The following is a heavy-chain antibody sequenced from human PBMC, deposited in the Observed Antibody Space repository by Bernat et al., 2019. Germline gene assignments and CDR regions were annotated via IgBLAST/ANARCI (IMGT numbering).Heavy chain of an antibody. Sequence: EVQLVESGGGLVQPGGSLRLSCAASGFTFSTYSMNWVRQAPGKGLGWVSYISSGSSTIYYADSVKGRFTISRDNAKNSLYRQMNSLRDEDTAVYYCARVRRDQVPRDYYMDVWGKGTTVTVSS. D-gene: IGHD2-2*01. J-gene: IGHJ6*03. V-gene: IGHV3-48*02. CDR1: GFTFSTYS. CDR2: ISSGSSTI. CDR3: ARVRRDQVPRDYYMDV.